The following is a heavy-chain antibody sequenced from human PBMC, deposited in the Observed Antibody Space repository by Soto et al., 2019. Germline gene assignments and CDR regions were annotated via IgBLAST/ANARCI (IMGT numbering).Heavy chain of an antibody. D-gene: IGHD6-6*01. CDR1: GFTFSSYG. J-gene: IGHJ6*02. Sequence: QVQLVESGGGVVQPGRSLRLSCAASGFTFSSYGMHWVRQAPGKGLEWVAVISYDGSNKYYADSVKGRFTISRDNSKNTLYLQMNSLRAEDTAVYYCAKVPSVPIAARPYYDGMDVWGQGTTVTVSS. CDR3: AKVPSVPIAARPYYDGMDV. V-gene: IGHV3-30*18. CDR2: ISYDGSNK.